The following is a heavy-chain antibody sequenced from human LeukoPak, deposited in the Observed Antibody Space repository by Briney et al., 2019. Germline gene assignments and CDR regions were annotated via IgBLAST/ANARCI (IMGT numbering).Heavy chain of an antibody. Sequence: GGSLRLSCAASGFTFSSYAMHWVRQAPGKGLEWVAVISYDGSNKYYADSVKGRFTISRDNSKNTLYLQMNSLRAEDTAVYYCARGMVRGVMRWFDPWGQGTLVTVSS. J-gene: IGHJ5*02. CDR3: ARGMVRGVMRWFDP. D-gene: IGHD3-10*01. CDR1: GFTFSSYA. CDR2: ISYDGSNK. V-gene: IGHV3-30-3*01.